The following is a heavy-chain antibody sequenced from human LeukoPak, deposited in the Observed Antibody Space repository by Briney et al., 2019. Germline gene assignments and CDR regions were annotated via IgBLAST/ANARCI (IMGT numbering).Heavy chain of an antibody. CDR1: GGSISSYY. V-gene: IGHV4-59*01. CDR3: ARWGTYYDILTVPGWFDP. CDR2: IYYSGST. D-gene: IGHD3-9*01. Sequence: PSETLSLTCTVSGGSISSYYWSWIRQPPGKGLEWIGDIYYSGSTNYNPSLKSRVTISVDTSKNQFSLKLSSVTAADTAVYYCARWGTYYDILTVPGWFDPWGQGTLVTVSS. J-gene: IGHJ5*02.